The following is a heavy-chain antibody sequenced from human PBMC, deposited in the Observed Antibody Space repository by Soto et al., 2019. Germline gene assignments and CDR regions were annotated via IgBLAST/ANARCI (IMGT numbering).Heavy chain of an antibody. Sequence: ASVKVSCTASGYTFTGYAMHWVRQAPGQRLEWMGWINAGNGNTKYSQKFQGRVTITRDTSASTAYMELSSLRSEDTAVYYCARAVAVAADFDYWGQGNLVTVSS. V-gene: IGHV1-3*01. CDR1: GYTFTGYA. J-gene: IGHJ4*02. CDR2: INAGNGNT. CDR3: ARAVAVAADFDY. D-gene: IGHD6-19*01.